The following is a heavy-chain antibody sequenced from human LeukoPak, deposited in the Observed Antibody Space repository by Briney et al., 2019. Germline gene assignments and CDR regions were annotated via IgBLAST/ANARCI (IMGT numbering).Heavy chain of an antibody. D-gene: IGHD6-6*01. CDR2: ISGSGGST. Sequence: PGGSLRLSCAASGFTFSSYAMSWVRQPPGKGLEWVSAISGSGGSTYYADSVKGRFTISRDNSKNTLYLQMNSLRAEDTAVYYCAKGRVSHYIAARQIGRGYYMDVWGKGTTVTVSS. J-gene: IGHJ6*03. V-gene: IGHV3-23*01. CDR3: AKGRVSHYIAARQIGRGYYMDV. CDR1: GFTFSSYA.